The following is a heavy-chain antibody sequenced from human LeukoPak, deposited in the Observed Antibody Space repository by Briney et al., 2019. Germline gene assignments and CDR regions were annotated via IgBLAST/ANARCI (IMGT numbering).Heavy chain of an antibody. D-gene: IGHD5-18*01. V-gene: IGHV3-74*01. CDR1: GFTFSSYW. J-gene: IGHJ3*02. Sequence: PGGSLRLSCAASGFTFSSYWMHWVRQAPGKGLVWVSRINTDGSSTSYADSVKGRFTISRDNAKNTLYLQMNSLRPEDMALYYCAKDTADTAMAGSAFDIWGQGTLVTVSS. CDR2: INTDGSST. CDR3: AKDTADTAMAGSAFDI.